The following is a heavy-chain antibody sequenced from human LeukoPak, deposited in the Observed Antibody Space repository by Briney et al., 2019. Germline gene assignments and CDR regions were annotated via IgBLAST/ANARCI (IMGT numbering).Heavy chain of an antibody. D-gene: IGHD3-22*01. CDR2: MYYSGST. J-gene: IGHJ4*02. V-gene: IGHV4-61*01. CDR1: GGSISSGSYS. CDR3: ARSPGAVMTVTYFDY. Sequence: KPSQTLSLTCAVSGGSISSGSYSWSWIRQPPGKGLEWIGYMYYSGSTNYNPSLKSRVTISVDTSKNQFSLKLSSVTAADTAVYYCARSPGAVMTVTYFDYWGQGTLVTVSS.